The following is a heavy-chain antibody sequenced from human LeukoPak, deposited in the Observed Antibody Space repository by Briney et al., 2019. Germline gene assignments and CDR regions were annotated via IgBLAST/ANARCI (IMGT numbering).Heavy chain of an antibody. CDR3: ARTELDY. V-gene: IGHV1-18*01. Sequence: ASVKASCKAFGSTFTSYVITGLRQAPGKGLEWMGWISAYNGNTNYAQKLQGRVTMTTDTSTSTAYMELRSLRSDDTAVYHCARTELDYWGQGTLVTVSS. J-gene: IGHJ4*02. CDR2: ISAYNGNT. CDR1: GSTFTSYV. D-gene: IGHD1-14*01.